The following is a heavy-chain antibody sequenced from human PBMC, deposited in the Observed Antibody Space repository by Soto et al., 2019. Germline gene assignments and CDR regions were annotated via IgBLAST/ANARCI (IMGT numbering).Heavy chain of an antibody. Sequence: ASVKVSCKASGCTFTTYGISWVRQAPGQGLEWMGWISTYNANTNYAQKLQGRVTMTTDTSTSTAYMELRSLRSDDTAVYYCARENYGDYGYWGQGTLVTVSS. J-gene: IGHJ4*02. CDR1: GCTFTTYG. CDR3: ARENYGDYGY. CDR2: ISTYNANT. V-gene: IGHV1-18*01. D-gene: IGHD4-17*01.